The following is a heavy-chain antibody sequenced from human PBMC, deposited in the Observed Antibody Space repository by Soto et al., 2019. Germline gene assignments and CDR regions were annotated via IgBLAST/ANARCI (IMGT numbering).Heavy chain of an antibody. Sequence: QPGGSLRLSCAASGFTFSSYGMHWVRQAPGKGLEWVAVISYDGSNKYYADSVKGRFTISRDNSKNTLYLQMNSLRAEDTAVYYCAKSKGGKSSEMYYYGMDVWGQGTTVTVSS. CDR3: AKSKGGKSSEMYYYGMDV. CDR2: ISYDGSNK. V-gene: IGHV3-30*18. J-gene: IGHJ6*02. CDR1: GFTFSSYG.